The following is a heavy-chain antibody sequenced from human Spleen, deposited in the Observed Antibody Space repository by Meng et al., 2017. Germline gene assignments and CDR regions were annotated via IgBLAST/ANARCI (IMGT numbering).Heavy chain of an antibody. CDR2: FYYSGST. V-gene: IGHV4-31*01. D-gene: IGHD4-11*01. CDR1: GGSISSGGYY. Sequence: VQLQESGPGLVKPSQTLSLTCTVFGGSISSGGYYWSWIRQHPGKGLEWIGYFYYSGSTYYNPSLKSLVTISLDTSKNQFSLKLSSVTAADTAVYYCARGPTTMAHDFDYWGQGTLVTASS. J-gene: IGHJ4*02. CDR3: ARGPTTMAHDFDY.